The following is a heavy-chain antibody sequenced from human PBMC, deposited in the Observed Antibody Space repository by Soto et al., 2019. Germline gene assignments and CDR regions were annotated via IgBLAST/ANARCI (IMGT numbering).Heavy chain of an antibody. D-gene: IGHD6-19*01. Sequence: SETLSLTCTVSGGSISSYYWSWIRQPPGKGLEWIGYIYYSGSTNYNPSLKSRVSISVDTSKNQFSLKLSSVTAADTAVYYCARVGYSSGWSWSYFDYWGQGTLVTVSS. CDR2: IYYSGST. CDR3: ARVGYSSGWSWSYFDY. J-gene: IGHJ4*02. CDR1: GGSISSYY. V-gene: IGHV4-59*01.